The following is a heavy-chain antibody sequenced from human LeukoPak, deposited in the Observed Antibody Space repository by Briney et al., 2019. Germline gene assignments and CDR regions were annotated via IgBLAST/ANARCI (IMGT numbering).Heavy chain of an antibody. Sequence: GGSLRLSCAASGFTFSNYWMSWVRQAPGKGLEWVSLIYSDGSTYYADSVKGRFTISRDNSKNTLYLQMDSLRVEDTAMYFCTREKSVVVPSSYYYFDVWGRGTLVTVAS. D-gene: IGHD3-22*01. CDR3: TREKSVVVPSSYYYFDV. V-gene: IGHV3-53*01. J-gene: IGHJ2*01. CDR1: GFTFSNYW. CDR2: IYSDGST.